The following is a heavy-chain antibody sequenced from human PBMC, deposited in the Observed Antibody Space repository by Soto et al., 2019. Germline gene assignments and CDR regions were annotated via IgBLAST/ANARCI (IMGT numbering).Heavy chain of an antibody. CDR1: GFTFGDYY. CDR2: ISSSGSST. V-gene: IGHV3-11*01. J-gene: IGHJ4*02. D-gene: IGHD6-6*01. CDR3: ARAGAARPAAWY. Sequence: QVQLVESGGGMVKPGGYLRLSCAASGFTFGDYYMSWIRQATGKGLEWASYISSSGSSTYYVDSVRGRFTISRDNAKNSLYLQMDSLVAEDTAVYYRARAGAARPAAWYRGQGTLVTVSS.